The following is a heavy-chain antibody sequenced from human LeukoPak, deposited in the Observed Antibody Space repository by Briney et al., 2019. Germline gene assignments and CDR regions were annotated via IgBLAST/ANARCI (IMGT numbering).Heavy chain of an antibody. Sequence: ASVKVSCKASGYTFTNYYMHWVRQAPGQGLEWMGMISPSGGSPTYAQRFQGRVSMTRDTSTSTIYMEVSSLRSEDTAVYYCARGTDYYYYYVIDVWGRGTTVTVSS. J-gene: IGHJ6*02. CDR1: GYTFTNYY. V-gene: IGHV1-46*01. CDR3: ARGTDYYYYYVIDV. CDR2: ISPSGGSP.